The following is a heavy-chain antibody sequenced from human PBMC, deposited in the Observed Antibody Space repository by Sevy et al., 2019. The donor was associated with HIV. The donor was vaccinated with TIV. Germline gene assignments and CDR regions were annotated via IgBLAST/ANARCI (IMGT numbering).Heavy chain of an antibody. CDR2: IIPIFGTA. CDR1: GGTFSSYA. V-gene: IGHV1-69*13. D-gene: IGHD2-2*01. Sequence: ASVKVSCKASGGTFSSYAISWVRQAPGQGLEWMGRIIPIFGTANYAQKFQGRVTITADESTSTAYMELSSLRSEDTAVYYCARQWGVVVPAAMKGYDAFDIWGQGTMVTVSS. J-gene: IGHJ3*02. CDR3: ARQWGVVVPAAMKGYDAFDI.